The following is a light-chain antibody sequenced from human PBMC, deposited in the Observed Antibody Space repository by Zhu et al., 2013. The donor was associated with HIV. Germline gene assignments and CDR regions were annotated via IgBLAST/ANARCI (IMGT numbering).Light chain of an antibody. CDR3: QQYYTVPLT. CDR2: DAS. J-gene: IGKJ4*01. Sequence: DIQMTQSPSSLSASIGDRVTITCQASQDISNYLYWYQQKPGKAPKLLIYDASNLATGVPSRFSGSGSGTDFTFSIRSLQPEDIATYFCQQYYTVPLTFGGGTKVDIK. V-gene: IGKV1-33*01. CDR1: QDISNY.